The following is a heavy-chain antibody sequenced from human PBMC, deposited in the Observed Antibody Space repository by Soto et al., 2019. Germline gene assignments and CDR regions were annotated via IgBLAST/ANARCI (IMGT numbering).Heavy chain of an antibody. CDR3: ARDNFEDGGSGSYYRNWFDP. CDR1: GFTFSSYA. J-gene: IGHJ5*02. D-gene: IGHD3-10*01. V-gene: IGHV3-30-3*01. Sequence: ESGGGVVQPGRSLRLSCAASGFTFSSYAMHWVRQAPGKGLEWVAVISYDGSNKYYADSVKGRFTISRDNSKNTLYLQMNSLRAEDTAVYYCARDNFEDGGSGSYYRNWFDPWGQGTLVTVSS. CDR2: ISYDGSNK.